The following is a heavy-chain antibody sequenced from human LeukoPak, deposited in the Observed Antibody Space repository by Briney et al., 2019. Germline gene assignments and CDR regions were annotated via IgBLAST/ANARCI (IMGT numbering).Heavy chain of an antibody. D-gene: IGHD3-22*01. CDR3: ARVTGYMIEDYFDY. J-gene: IGHJ4*02. CDR2: IYYSGST. V-gene: IGHV4-59*01. Sequence: PSETLSLTCNVSGGSIRGYYWSWIRQPPGKGLEWIGSIYYSGSTNYSPSLKSRVTISVETSKNQFSLKLSSVTAADTAVYYCARVTGYMIEDYFDYWGQGTLVTVSS. CDR1: GGSIRGYY.